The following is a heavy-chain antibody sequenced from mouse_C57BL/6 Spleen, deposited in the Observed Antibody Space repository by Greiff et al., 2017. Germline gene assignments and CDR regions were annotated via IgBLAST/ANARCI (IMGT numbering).Heavy chain of an antibody. J-gene: IGHJ1*03. CDR3: ARSGETVVATRYFDV. D-gene: IGHD1-1*01. Sequence: QVQLQQPGAELVRPGSSVKLSCKASGYTFTSYWMHWVKQRPIQGLEWIGNIDPSDSETHYNQKFKDKATLTVDKSSSTAYMQLSSLTSEDSAVYYCARSGETVVATRYFDVWGTGTTVTVSS. CDR2: IDPSDSET. CDR1: GYTFTSYW. V-gene: IGHV1-52*01.